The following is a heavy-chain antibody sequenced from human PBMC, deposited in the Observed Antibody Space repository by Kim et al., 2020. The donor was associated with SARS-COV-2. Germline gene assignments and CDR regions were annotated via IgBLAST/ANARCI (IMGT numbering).Heavy chain of an antibody. J-gene: IGHJ5*02. CDR2: IYSGGSST. CDR3: AKATDHSSSWPNGFDP. V-gene: IGHV3-23*03. Sequence: GGSLRLSCAASGFTFSSYAMSWVRQAPGKGLEWVSVIYSGGSSTYYADSVKGRFTISRDNSKNTLYLQMNSMRAEDTAVYYCAKATDHSSSWPNGFDPWGQGTLVTVSS. CDR1: GFTFSSYA. D-gene: IGHD6-13*01.